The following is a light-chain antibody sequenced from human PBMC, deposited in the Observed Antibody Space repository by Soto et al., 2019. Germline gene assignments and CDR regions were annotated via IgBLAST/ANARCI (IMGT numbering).Light chain of an antibody. CDR2: GAS. V-gene: IGKV3-11*01. CDR3: QQHSHWPPWT. Sequence: EVVLTQSPATLSLSPGERATLSCRASENVRTFVDWYQQKPGQAPRLLIHGASNRATGIPDRFSGSGSGTDFTLTISNLEPEDFAVYYGQQHSHWPPWTFGQVTRVDIQ. CDR1: ENVRTF. J-gene: IGKJ1*01.